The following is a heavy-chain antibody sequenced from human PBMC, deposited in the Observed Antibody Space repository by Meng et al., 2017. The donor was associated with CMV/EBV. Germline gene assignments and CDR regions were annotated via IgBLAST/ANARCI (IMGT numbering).Heavy chain of an antibody. J-gene: IGHJ4*02. CDR3: ARDYGDLRQDY. CDR1: GGSISSSSYY. D-gene: IGHD4-17*01. Sequence: LQLQQARPVLVKPSVHLSFTCTVSGGSISSSSYYWCWIRARPGKGLESIGSIYYSGSTYYNPSLKSRVTISVDTSKNQFSLKLSSVTAADTAAYYCARDYGDLRQDYWGQGTLVTVSS. V-gene: IGHV4-39*07. CDR2: IYYSGST.